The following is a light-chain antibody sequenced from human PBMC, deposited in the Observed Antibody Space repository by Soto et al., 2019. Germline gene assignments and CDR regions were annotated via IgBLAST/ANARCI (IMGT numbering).Light chain of an antibody. CDR3: AAWDDSLNGGV. V-gene: IGLV1-44*01. CDR2: NNN. CDR1: SYNIGGNT. Sequence: QSVLTQPPSASGTPGQRVTISCSGSSYNIGGNTVNWYQKLPGTAPKLLIHNNNQRPSGVPDRFSGSKSGTSASLAISWLRSDDEADYYCAAWDDSLNGGVFGGGTKLTVL. J-gene: IGLJ3*02.